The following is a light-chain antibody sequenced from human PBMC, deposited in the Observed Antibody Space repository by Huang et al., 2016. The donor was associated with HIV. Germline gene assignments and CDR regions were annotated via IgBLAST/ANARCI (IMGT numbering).Light chain of an antibody. CDR3: QQYNDFRST. CDR1: QIVSSH. CDR2: AAS. J-gene: IGKJ3*01. Sequence: ETVMTQSPVTLSVSPGDRASLSCRSSQIVSSHLAWYQQKPGQAPRLLIYAASTRATGVPARFSGSGAGTEFTLTSSTLQSEESAVYYCQQYNDFRSTFGPGTRVEIK. V-gene: IGKV3-15*01.